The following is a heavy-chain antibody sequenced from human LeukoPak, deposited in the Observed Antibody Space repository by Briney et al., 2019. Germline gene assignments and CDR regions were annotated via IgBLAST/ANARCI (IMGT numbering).Heavy chain of an antibody. CDR1: GFTFSGYE. J-gene: IGHJ4*02. D-gene: IGHD5-18*01. Sequence: HAGGSLRLSCAASGFTFSGYEMNWARQAPGKGLEWVSYISSSGSTIYYADSVKGRFTISRDNAKNSLYLQMNSLRAEDTAVYYCARAPWGTGYTGDYWGQGTLVTVSS. V-gene: IGHV3-48*03. CDR2: ISSSGSTI. CDR3: ARAPWGTGYTGDY.